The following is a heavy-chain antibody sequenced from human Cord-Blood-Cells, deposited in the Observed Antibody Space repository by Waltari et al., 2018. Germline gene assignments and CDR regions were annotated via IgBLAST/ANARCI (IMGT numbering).Heavy chain of an antibody. Sequence: EVQLVESGGGLVQPGGSLRLSCAASGFTFSSYSMNWVRQAPGKGLEGVSYISSSSSTIYYADSVKGRFTISRDNAKNSLYLQMNSLRAEDTAVYYCARDLSAVIAAAGEFDYWGQGTLVTVSS. CDR2: ISSSSSTI. CDR1: GFTFSSYS. D-gene: IGHD6-13*01. J-gene: IGHJ4*02. CDR3: ARDLSAVIAAAGEFDY. V-gene: IGHV3-48*01.